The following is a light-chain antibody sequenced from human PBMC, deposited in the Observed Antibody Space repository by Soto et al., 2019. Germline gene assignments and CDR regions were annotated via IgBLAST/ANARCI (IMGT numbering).Light chain of an antibody. Sequence: DIQMTHSPSTLSASVGDRVTITCRASQSISGWLAWYQQKPGKAPKLLIYKASSLESGVPSRFSGSGSGTEFTLTISSLQPDDFATFYCQQYNNYGSWTFGQGTKVDIK. CDR3: QQYNNYGSWT. V-gene: IGKV1-5*03. CDR1: QSISGW. J-gene: IGKJ1*01. CDR2: KAS.